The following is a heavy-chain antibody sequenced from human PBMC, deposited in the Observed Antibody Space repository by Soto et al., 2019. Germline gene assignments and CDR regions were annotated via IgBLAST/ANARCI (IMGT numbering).Heavy chain of an antibody. CDR1: GFTFSSYS. V-gene: IGHV3-48*01. Sequence: HPGGSLRLSCAASGFTFSSYSMNWFRQAPGKGLEWVSYISSSSSTIYYADSVKGRFTISRDNAKNSLYLQMNSLRAEDTAVYYCARDLSHYDILTGYYTGGMDVWGQGTTVTVSS. CDR2: ISSSSSTI. CDR3: ARDLSHYDILTGYYTGGMDV. J-gene: IGHJ6*02. D-gene: IGHD3-9*01.